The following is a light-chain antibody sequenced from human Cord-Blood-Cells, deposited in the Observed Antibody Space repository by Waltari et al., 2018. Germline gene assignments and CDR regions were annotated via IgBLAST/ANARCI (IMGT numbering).Light chain of an antibody. J-gene: IGLJ2*01. Sequence: QSVLTQPPPVSGAPGQRVTISCTASSPTTGARHDVHWYQQLPGPAPKPLIYGNSNRPAGVPDRFSGSKSGTSASLAITGLQAEDEADYYCQSYDSSLSGVVFGGGTKLTVL. V-gene: IGLV1-40*01. CDR1: SPTTGARHD. CDR3: QSYDSSLSGVV. CDR2: GNS.